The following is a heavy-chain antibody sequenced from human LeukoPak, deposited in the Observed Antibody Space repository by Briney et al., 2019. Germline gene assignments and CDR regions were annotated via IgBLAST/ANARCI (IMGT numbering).Heavy chain of an antibody. J-gene: IGHJ4*02. CDR3: AILIGPGVAGVVAAPFDQ. CDR2: ISGSGIGT. CDR1: GFSFSSYA. D-gene: IGHD2-15*01. V-gene: IGHV3-23*01. Sequence: PGGSLRLSCVGSGFSFSSYAMTWVRQAPGKGLEWVSAISGSGIGTYYADSVKGRFTISRDNSKNTEYVEMNSLRADDTAIYYCAILIGPGVAGVVAAPFDQWGQGTLVSVSS.